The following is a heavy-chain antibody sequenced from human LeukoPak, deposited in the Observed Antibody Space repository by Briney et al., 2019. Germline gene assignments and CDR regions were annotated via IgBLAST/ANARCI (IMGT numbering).Heavy chain of an antibody. CDR1: GYTFTSYY. J-gene: IGHJ5*02. CDR2: INPSGDGDST. Sequence: ASVKVSCKASGYTFTSYYIHWVRQAAGQGLEWMGIINPSGDGDSTSYAQKFQGRVTMTRDMSTNTVYMELRGLRSEDTAVYYCARGVCSGTSCYWGHNWFDPWGQGTLVTVSS. D-gene: IGHD2-2*01. V-gene: IGHV1-46*01. CDR3: ARGVCSGTSCYWGHNWFDP.